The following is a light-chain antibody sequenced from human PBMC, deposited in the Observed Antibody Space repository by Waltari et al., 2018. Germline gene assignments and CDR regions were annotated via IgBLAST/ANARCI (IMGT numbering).Light chain of an antibody. CDR3: QQYDSTPYT. V-gene: IGKV3-20*01. CDR1: QSLSSSY. CDR2: GAS. Sequence: EIVLTQSPDTLSLSPGDRAALSCRASQSLSSSYLAWYQQKPGQAPRLLIYGASSRATGIPDRFRGSGSETDFTLNISGLEAEDFAVYYCQQYDSTPYTFGQGNKL. J-gene: IGKJ2*01.